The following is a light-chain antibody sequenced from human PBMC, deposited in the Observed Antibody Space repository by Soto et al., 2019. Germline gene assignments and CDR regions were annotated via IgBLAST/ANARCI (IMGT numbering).Light chain of an antibody. CDR3: CSYSGSTTPVL. V-gene: IGLV2-14*01. J-gene: IGLJ2*01. Sequence: QSALTQPASVSGSPGQSITISCTGSSSDIGGYNYVSWYQQHPGKAPKLIIYDVTYRPSGFSYRFSASKSGSTASLTISGLQPEDEADYYCCSYSGSTTPVLFGGGTKLTVL. CDR1: SSDIGGYNY. CDR2: DVT.